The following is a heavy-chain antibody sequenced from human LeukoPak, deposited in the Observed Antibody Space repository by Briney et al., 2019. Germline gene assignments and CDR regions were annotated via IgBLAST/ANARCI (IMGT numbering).Heavy chain of an antibody. J-gene: IGHJ4*02. D-gene: IGHD3-22*01. CDR2: INHSGST. CDR1: GGSFSGYY. Sequence: NPSETLSLTCTVYGGSFSGYYWSWIRQPPGKGLEWIGEINHSGSTNYNPSLKSRVTISVDTSKNQFSLKLSSVTAADTAVYYCARGLYYYDSSGYYPLFDYWGQGTLVTVSS. V-gene: IGHV4-34*01. CDR3: ARGLYYYDSSGYYPLFDY.